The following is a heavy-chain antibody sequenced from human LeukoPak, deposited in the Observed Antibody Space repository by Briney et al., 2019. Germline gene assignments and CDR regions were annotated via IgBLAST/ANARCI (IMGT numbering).Heavy chain of an antibody. CDR1: GGSISSYY. Sequence: SETLSLTCTVSGGSISSYYWSWIRQPPGKGLEWIGYIYYSGSTNYNPSLKSRVTISVDTSKNQFSLKLSSVTAADTALYYCARSVDTAMASFDYWGQGTLVTVSS. D-gene: IGHD5-18*01. CDR2: IYYSGST. V-gene: IGHV4-59*01. J-gene: IGHJ4*02. CDR3: ARSVDTAMASFDY.